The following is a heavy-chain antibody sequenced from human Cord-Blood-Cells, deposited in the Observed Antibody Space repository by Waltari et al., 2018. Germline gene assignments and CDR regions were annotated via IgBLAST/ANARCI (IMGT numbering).Heavy chain of an antibody. J-gene: IGHJ5*02. D-gene: IGHD6-13*01. Sequence: QVQLVQSGAEVKKHGALVKVSCKASGYTSTGYAMYWVRQAPGQRLEWMGWINAGNGNTKYSPKFQGRVTITRDTSASTAYMELSSLRSEDTAVYYCAREGIAAHWFDPWGQGTLVTVSS. V-gene: IGHV1-3*01. CDR1: GYTSTGYA. CDR3: AREGIAAHWFDP. CDR2: INAGNGNT.